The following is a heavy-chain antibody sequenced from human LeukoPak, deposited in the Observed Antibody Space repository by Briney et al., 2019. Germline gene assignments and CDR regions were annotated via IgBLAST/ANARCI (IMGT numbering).Heavy chain of an antibody. CDR3: TRDIVVVITTDYYYYYGMDV. D-gene: IGHD3-22*01. CDR2: IRSKAYGGTT. V-gene: IGHV3-49*04. J-gene: IGHJ6*02. CDR1: GFTFGDYA. Sequence: GGSLRLSCTASGFTFGDYAMSWVRQAPGKGLEWVGFIRSKAYGGTTEYAASVKGRFTISRDDSKSIAYPQMNSLKTGDTAVYYCTRDIVVVITTDYYYYYGMDVWGQGTTVTVSS.